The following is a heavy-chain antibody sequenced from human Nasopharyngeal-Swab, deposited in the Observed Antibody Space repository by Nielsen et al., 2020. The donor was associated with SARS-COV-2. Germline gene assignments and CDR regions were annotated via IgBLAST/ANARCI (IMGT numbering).Heavy chain of an antibody. Sequence: SLKISCAASGFAFDDAAMHWVRRTPGKGLEWVSGISWNSGSRDYADSVKGRFTISRDNAKNSLYLQMNRLRPEDTALYYCAKVIDDDSSGYVWFDPWGQGTLVTVSS. CDR3: AKVIDDDSSGYVWFDP. D-gene: IGHD3-22*01. CDR1: GFAFDDAA. CDR2: ISWNSGSR. V-gene: IGHV3-9*01. J-gene: IGHJ5*02.